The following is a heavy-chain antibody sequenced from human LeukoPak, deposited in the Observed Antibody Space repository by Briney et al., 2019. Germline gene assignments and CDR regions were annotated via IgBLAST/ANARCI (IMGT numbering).Heavy chain of an antibody. V-gene: IGHV1-24*01. CDR2: FDPEDGET. CDR3: ATVFNWNVQPQLERYFDY. CDR1: GYTLTELS. Sequence: ASVKVSCKVSGYTLTELSMHWVRQAPGKGLEWMGGFDPEDGETIYAQKFQGRVTMTEDTSTDTAYMELSSLRSEDTAVYYCATVFNWNVQPQLERYFDYWGQGTLVTVSS. J-gene: IGHJ4*02. D-gene: IGHD1-1*01.